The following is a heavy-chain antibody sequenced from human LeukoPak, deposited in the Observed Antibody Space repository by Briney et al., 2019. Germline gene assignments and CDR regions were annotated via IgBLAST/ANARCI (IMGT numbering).Heavy chain of an antibody. D-gene: IGHD3-22*01. J-gene: IGHJ4*02. CDR1: GFTFSSYA. CDR2: ISGSSGRT. V-gene: IGHV3-23*01. CDR3: AKFAGYDSSGYYYDY. Sequence: GGSLRLSCAASGFTFSSYAMSWVRQAPGKGLEWVSTISGSSGRTYYADSVKGRLTISRDNSKNTLYLQMNSLRAEDTAVYYCAKFAGYDSSGYYYDYWGQGTLVTVSS.